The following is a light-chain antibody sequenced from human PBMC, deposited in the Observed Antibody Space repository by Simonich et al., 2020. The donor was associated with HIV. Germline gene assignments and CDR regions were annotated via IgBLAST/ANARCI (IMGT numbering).Light chain of an antibody. V-gene: IGLV2-14*02. CDR3: SSYTSSSTRV. J-gene: IGLJ3*02. CDR1: TSNVWSYNL. Sequence: QSALTQPASVSGSPGQSITISCTGTTSNVWSYNLVSWYQQHPGKAPKLMIYDVSKRPSGVSNRFSGSKSGNTASLTISGLQAEDEADYYCSSYTSSSTRVFGGGTKLTVL. CDR2: DVS.